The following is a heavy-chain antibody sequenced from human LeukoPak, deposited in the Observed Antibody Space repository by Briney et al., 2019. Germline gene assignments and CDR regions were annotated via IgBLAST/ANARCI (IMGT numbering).Heavy chain of an antibody. CDR2: IHSSGST. V-gene: IGHV4-4*07. CDR3: ARGPRYSSGWSVIFGWFDP. J-gene: IGHJ5*02. CDR1: GGSISSYY. Sequence: PSDTLSLTCTFSGGSISSYYWSWIRRPAGKGREWMGRIHSSGSTNYNPSLKSRVTMSLDTSKNQFSLKLSSVTAADTAVYYCARGPRYSSGWSVIFGWFDPWGQGTLVTVSS. D-gene: IGHD6-19*01.